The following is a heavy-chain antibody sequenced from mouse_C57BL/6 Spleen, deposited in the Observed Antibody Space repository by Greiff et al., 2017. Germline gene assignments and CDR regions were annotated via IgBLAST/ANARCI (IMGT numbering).Heavy chain of an antibody. D-gene: IGHD1-1*01. Sequence: EVQLQQSGPELVKPGASVKIPCKASGYTFTDYNMDWVKQSHGKSLEWIGDINPNNGGTIYNQKFKGKATLTVDKSSSTAYMELRSLTSEDTAVYYCARSYYGSRILYYYAMDYWGQGTSVTVSS. CDR1: GYTFTDYN. V-gene: IGHV1-18*01. J-gene: IGHJ4*01. CDR2: INPNNGGT. CDR3: ARSYYGSRILYYYAMDY.